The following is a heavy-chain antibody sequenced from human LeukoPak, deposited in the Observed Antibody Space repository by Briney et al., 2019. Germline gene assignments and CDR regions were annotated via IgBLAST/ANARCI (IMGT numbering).Heavy chain of an antibody. CDR3: ASSTPLYFDY. CDR2: INPSSGGT. Sequence: ASVKVSCEASGYTFTGYYMHWVRQAPGQGLEWMGWINPSSGGTNYAQKFQGRVTMTRDTSISTAYMELSRLRSDDTAVYYCASSTPLYFDYWGQGTLVTVSS. J-gene: IGHJ4*02. CDR1: GYTFTGYY. V-gene: IGHV1-2*02.